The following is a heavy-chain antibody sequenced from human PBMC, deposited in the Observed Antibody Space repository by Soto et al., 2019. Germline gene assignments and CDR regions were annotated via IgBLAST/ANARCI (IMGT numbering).Heavy chain of an antibody. CDR3: ARSPTHYYGSGSYYILWWFDP. J-gene: IGHJ5*02. Sequence: SETLSLTCTVSGGSISSYYWSWIRQPPGKGLEWIGYIYYSGSTNYNPSLKSRVTISVDTSKNQFSLKLSSVTAADTAVYYCARSPTHYYGSGSYYILWWFDPWGQGTLVTVSS. CDR2: IYYSGST. D-gene: IGHD3-10*01. V-gene: IGHV4-59*01. CDR1: GGSISSYY.